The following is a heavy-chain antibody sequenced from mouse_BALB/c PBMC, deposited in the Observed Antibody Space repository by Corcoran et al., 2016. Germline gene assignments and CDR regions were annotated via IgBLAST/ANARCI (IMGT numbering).Heavy chain of an antibody. J-gene: IGHJ3*01. Sequence: EVLLQQSGPELVKPGASVKIPCKASGYTFTDYNMDWVKRSHGKSLEWIGDITPNNGGSFYNQKFKGKATLTVDKSSTTAYMELRSLTSEDTAVYYCGVRVAGGGFAYWGQGTLVTVSA. CDR3: GVRVAGGGFAY. V-gene: IGHV1-18*01. CDR1: GYTFTDYN. CDR2: ITPNNGGS. D-gene: IGHD1-1*01.